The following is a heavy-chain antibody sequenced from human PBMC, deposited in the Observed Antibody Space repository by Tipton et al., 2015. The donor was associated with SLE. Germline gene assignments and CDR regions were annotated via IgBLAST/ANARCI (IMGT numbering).Heavy chain of an antibody. CDR1: GGSFSGYY. J-gene: IGHJ5*02. Sequence: TLSLTCAVYGGSFSGYYWSWIRQPAGKGLEWIGRIYTSGSTNYNPSLKSRVTMSVDTSKNQFSLKLSSVTAADTAVYYCARGGGYSGYDGGWFDPWGQGTLVTVSS. D-gene: IGHD5-12*01. CDR2: IYTSGST. V-gene: IGHV4-59*10. CDR3: ARGGGYSGYDGGWFDP.